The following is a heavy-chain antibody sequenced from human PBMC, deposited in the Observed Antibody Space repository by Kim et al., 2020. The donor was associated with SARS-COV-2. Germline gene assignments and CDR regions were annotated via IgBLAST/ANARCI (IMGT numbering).Heavy chain of an antibody. V-gene: IGHV1-69*13. CDR2: IIPIFGTA. D-gene: IGHD1-26*01. CDR3: ARSVGATKGGGFDY. Sequence: SVKVSCKASGGTFSSYAISWVRQAPGQGLEWMGGIIPIFGTANYAQKFQGRVTITADESTSTAYMELSSLRSEDTAVYYCARSVGATKGGGFDYWGQGTLVTVSS. CDR1: GGTFSSYA. J-gene: IGHJ4*02.